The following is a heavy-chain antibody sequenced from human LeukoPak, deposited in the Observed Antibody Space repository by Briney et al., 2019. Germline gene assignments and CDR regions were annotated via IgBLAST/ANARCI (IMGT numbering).Heavy chain of an antibody. J-gene: IGHJ6*02. CDR1: GFTFSNYK. Sequence: GGSLRLSCAASGFTFSNYKMNWVRQAPGKGLEWVSSISSSSSYIYYADSVKGRFTISRDNAKNSLSLQMNRLGAEDTAVYYCAKDAANWGSGYGMDVWGQGTTVTVSS. CDR3: AKDAANWGSGYGMDV. D-gene: IGHD7-27*01. CDR2: ISSSSSYI. V-gene: IGHV3-21*01.